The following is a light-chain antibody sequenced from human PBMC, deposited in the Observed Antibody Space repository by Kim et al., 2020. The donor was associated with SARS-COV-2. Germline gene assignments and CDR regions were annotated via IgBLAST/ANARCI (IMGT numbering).Light chain of an antibody. CDR1: QSVSSNY. J-gene: IGKJ1*01. CDR3: QQYEYDSSQCT. V-gene: IGKV3-20*01. CDR2: GAS. Sequence: EVVLTQSPGTLSLSPGERATLSCRASQSVSSNYLAWYQQKPGQAPRLLIYGASSRATGIPDKFSGSGSGTDFTLTISRLEPEDSAVYYCQQYEYDSSQCTFGQGTKVDIK.